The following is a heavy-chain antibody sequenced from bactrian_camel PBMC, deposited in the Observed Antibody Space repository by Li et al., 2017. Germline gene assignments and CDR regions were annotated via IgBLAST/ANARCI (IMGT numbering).Heavy chain of an antibody. J-gene: IGHJ4*01. D-gene: IGHD2*01. CDR1: GHIYSSNC. Sequence: HVQLVESGGGSVQTEGSLRLSCAASGHIYSSNCIGWFRQAPGKEREEVAAYYDADGSTYVADSVKGRFTISQDSAKKTAYLQMSGLKPEDTGAYYCAAHIDYTCSYYTPTYWGQGTQVTVS. V-gene: IGHV3S53*01. CDR3: AAHIDYTCSYYTPTY. CDR2: YDADGST.